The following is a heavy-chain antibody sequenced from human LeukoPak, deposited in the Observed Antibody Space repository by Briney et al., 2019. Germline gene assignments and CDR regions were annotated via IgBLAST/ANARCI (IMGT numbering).Heavy chain of an antibody. CDR3: TRDLTL. Sequence: GGSLRLSCAASGFSFTNYAMSWVRQAPGKGLMWVSRINSDGSTKTYADCVKGRINMYRENGKNTVYLQMNSLRADDTAVYFCTRDLTLWGQGTLVTVSS. CDR1: GFSFTNYA. CDR2: INSDGSTK. V-gene: IGHV3-74*01. J-gene: IGHJ4*02.